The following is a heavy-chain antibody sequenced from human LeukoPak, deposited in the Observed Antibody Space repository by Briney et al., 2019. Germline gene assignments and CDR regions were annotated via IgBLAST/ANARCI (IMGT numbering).Heavy chain of an antibody. J-gene: IGHJ4*02. Sequence: SGPTLVNPTQTLRLTCTFKGFSLTTSGMRVSWIRQPPGKALEWLGRIAWDDDKLYSTSLKTRLTISKDTSKNQVVLTMTNVAPVDTATYYCARLYDSGGYDQYYFDYWGQGTLVTVSS. CDR3: ARLYDSGGYDQYYFDY. CDR2: IAWDDDK. D-gene: IGHD3-22*01. V-gene: IGHV2-70*04. CDR1: GFSLTTSGMR.